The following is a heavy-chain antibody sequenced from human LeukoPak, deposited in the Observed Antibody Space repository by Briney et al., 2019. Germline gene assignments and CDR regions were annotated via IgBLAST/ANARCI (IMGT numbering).Heavy chain of an antibody. Sequence: TSETLSLTCTVSGGSISSGGYYWSWIRQHPGKGLEWIGYIYYSGSTYYNPSLKSRVTLSVDTSKNQFSLKLSSVTAADTAVYYCARDTTGIADYWGQGTLVTVSS. CDR2: IYYSGST. D-gene: IGHD6-13*01. CDR3: ARDTTGIADY. CDR1: GGSISSGGYY. J-gene: IGHJ4*02. V-gene: IGHV4-31*03.